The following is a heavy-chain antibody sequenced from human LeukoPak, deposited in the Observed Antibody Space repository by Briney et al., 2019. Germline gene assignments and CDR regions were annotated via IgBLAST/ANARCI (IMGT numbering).Heavy chain of an antibody. CDR2: FDPEDGET. J-gene: IGHJ4*02. CDR1: GYTLTELS. CDR3: VREITRATTYFDS. V-gene: IGHV1-24*01. Sequence: VASVKVSCKVSGYTLTELSMHWVRQAPGKGLEWMGGFDPEDGETIYAQKFQGRVTMTEDTSTDTAYMELSSLRSGDTAVYYCVREITRATTYFDSWGQGTLVTVSS. D-gene: IGHD1-26*01.